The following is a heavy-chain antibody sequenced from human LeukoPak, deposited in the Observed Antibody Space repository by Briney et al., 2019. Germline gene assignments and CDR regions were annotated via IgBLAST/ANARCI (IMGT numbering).Heavy chain of an antibody. D-gene: IGHD3-22*01. V-gene: IGHV1-69*05. CDR3: AREYDSSGYAFGY. CDR2: IIPIFGTA. Sequence: ASVKVSCKASGGTFSSYAISWVRQAPGQGLEWMGGIIPIFGTANYAQKFQGRVTITTDESTSTAYMELSSLRSEDTAVYYCAREYDSSGYAFGYGGQRTLVTVSS. J-gene: IGHJ4*02. CDR1: GGTFSSYA.